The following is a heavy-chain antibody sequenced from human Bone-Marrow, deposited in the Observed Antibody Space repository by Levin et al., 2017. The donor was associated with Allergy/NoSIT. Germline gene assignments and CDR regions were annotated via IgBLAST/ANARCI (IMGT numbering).Heavy chain of an antibody. J-gene: IGHJ1*01. Sequence: SETLSLTCTVSGGSISSYYWSWIRQPPGKGLEWIGYIYYNGDTNYNPSLKSRVSISIDKSKNQFSLKLNSLTAADTALYYCARGYYDLLTGFRAEYFQHWGLGTRVTVSS. CDR1: GGSISSYY. CDR2: IYYNGDT. D-gene: IGHD3-9*01. CDR3: ARGYYDLLTGFRAEYFQH. V-gene: IGHV4-59*08.